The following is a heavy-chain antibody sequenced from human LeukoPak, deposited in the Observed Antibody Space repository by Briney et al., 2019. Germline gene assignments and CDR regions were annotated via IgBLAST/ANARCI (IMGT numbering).Heavy chain of an antibody. CDR1: GYTFTSYY. Sequence: GASVKVSCKASGYTFTSYYMHWVRQAPGQGLEWMGIINPSGGSTSYAQKFQGRVTMTRDTSTGTVYMELSSLRSEDTAVYYCARAAYDILTGYYYFDYWGQGTLVTVSS. CDR3: ARAAYDILTGYYYFDY. D-gene: IGHD3-9*01. V-gene: IGHV1-46*01. CDR2: INPSGGST. J-gene: IGHJ4*02.